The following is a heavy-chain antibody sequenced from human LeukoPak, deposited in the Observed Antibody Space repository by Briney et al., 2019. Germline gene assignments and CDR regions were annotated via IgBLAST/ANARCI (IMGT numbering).Heavy chain of an antibody. CDR2: ISYDGSNK. CDR3: ARGGDGSGSYVGLGAPYYYYGMGV. D-gene: IGHD3-10*01. J-gene: IGHJ6*02. Sequence: GGSLRLSCAASGFTFSSYAMHWVRQAPGKGLEWVAVISYDGSNKYYADSVKGRFTISRDNSKNTLYLQMNSLRAEDTAVYYCARGGDGSGSYVGLGAPYYYYGMGVWGQGTTVTVSS. CDR1: GFTFSSYA. V-gene: IGHV3-30-3*01.